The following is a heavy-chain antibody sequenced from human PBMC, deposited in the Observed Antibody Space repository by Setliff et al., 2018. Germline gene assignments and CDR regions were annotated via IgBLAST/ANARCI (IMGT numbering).Heavy chain of an antibody. D-gene: IGHD6-25*01. CDR1: GDSMNDNH. CDR2: IYTSGGT. Sequence: SETLSLTCTVSGDSMNDNHWTWMRQPPGKGLEWIGYIYTSGGTNYNPSLKSRVTISVDMTENQFSLILRSVVSADTAVYYCARGVSGVSWTPRYWGRGTLVTVSS. J-gene: IGHJ4*02. V-gene: IGHV4-4*08. CDR3: ARGVSGVSWTPRY.